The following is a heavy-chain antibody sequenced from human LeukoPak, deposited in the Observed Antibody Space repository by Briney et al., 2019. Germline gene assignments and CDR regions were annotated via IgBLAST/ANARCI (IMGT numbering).Heavy chain of an antibody. CDR1: GFTFSSYE. J-gene: IGHJ4*02. V-gene: IGHV3-48*03. CDR3: ARAGIFYYDSTGHYTTDY. Sequence: RGSLRLSCAASGFTFSSYEMNWVRQAPGKGLEWVSYISSSGSTIYYADSVKGRFTISRDNAKNSLYLQMNSLRAEDTAVYYCARAGIFYYDSTGHYTTDYWGQGTRVTVSS. D-gene: IGHD3-22*01. CDR2: ISSSGSTI.